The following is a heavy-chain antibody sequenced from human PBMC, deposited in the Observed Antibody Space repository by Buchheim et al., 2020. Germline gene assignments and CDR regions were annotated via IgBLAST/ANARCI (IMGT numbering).Heavy chain of an antibody. D-gene: IGHD2-8*01. CDR3: ARTLPLDCTNGVCYRIGFDY. CDR1: GGSFSGYY. Sequence: QVQLQQWGAGLLKPSETLSLTYAVYGGSFSGYYWSWIRQPPGKGLEWIGEINHSGSTNYNPSLKSRVTISVATSKTQFYLKLSSVTAADTAVYYCARTLPLDCTNGVCYRIGFDYWGQGTL. J-gene: IGHJ4*02. CDR2: INHSGST. V-gene: IGHV4-34*01.